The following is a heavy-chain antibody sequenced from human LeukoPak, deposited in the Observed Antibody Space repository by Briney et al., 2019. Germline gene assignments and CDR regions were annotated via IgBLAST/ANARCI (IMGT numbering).Heavy chain of an antibody. CDR2: IYSGGST. CDR1: GFTVSSNY. J-gene: IGHJ3*02. CDR3: ARGWYYYDSSGNAFDI. V-gene: IGHV3-53*01. D-gene: IGHD3-22*01. Sequence: PGGSLRLSCAASGFTVSSNYMSWVRQAPGKGLEWVSVIYSGGSTYYADSVKGRFTISRDNSKNTLYLQMNSLRAEDTAVYYCARGWYYYDSSGNAFDIWGQGTMVTVSS.